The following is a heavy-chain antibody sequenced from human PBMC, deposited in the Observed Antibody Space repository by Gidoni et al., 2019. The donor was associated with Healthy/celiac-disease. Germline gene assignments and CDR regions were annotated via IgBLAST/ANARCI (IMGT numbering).Heavy chain of an antibody. V-gene: IGHV1-46*03. Sequence: QVQLVQSGAEGKKPGASVKVSGKAAGYSFTSYYMHWVRQAPGQGLEWMGIINPSGGSTSYAQKFQGRVTMTRDTSTSTVYMELSSLRSEDTAVYYCARVTMVQGVISGFDYWGQGTLVTVSS. CDR1: GYSFTSYY. CDR3: ARVTMVQGVISGFDY. CDR2: INPSGGST. J-gene: IGHJ4*02. D-gene: IGHD3-10*01.